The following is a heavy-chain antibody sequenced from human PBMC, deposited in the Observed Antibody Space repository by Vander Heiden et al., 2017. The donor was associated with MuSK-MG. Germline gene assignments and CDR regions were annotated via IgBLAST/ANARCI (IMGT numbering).Heavy chain of an antibody. CDR2: ISGSGGST. D-gene: IGHD3-10*01. CDR3: AKGSSAGENWFDP. Sequence: EVQLVESGGGLVQPGGSLRLSCAASGFTFSSYAMSWVRQAPGKGLEWVSAISGSGGSTYYADAVKGRFTISRDNSKNTMYLQMNRMRAEDTAVYYCAKGSSAGENWFDPWGQGTLVTVSS. V-gene: IGHV3-23*04. CDR1: GFTFSSYA. J-gene: IGHJ5*02.